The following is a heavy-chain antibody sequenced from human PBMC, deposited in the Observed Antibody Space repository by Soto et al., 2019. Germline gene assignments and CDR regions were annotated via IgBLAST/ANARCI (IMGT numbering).Heavy chain of an antibody. V-gene: IGHV4-30-4*01. Sequence: SETLSLTCTVSGGSISSGDYYWSWIRQPPGKGLEWIGYIYYSGSTYYNPFLKSRVTISVDTSKNQFSLKLSSVTAADTAVYYCARVNYDILTGYYWFDPWGQGTLVTVSS. J-gene: IGHJ5*02. D-gene: IGHD3-9*01. CDR3: ARVNYDILTGYYWFDP. CDR2: IYYSGST. CDR1: GGSISSGDYY.